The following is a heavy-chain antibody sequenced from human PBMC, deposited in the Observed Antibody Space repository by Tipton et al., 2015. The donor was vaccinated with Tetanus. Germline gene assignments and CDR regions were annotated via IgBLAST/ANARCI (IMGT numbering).Heavy chain of an antibody. CDR3: ARVQLSSSFLKYNWLAP. V-gene: IGHV4-59*01. CDR2: IHDSGTT. Sequence: TLSLTCAVSGASISPYYWSWIRQPPGKGLEWIGSIHDSGTTNYNPSLKSRLTMSVDTSNNLSSLKLTSVTAADTAVYYCARVQLSSSFLKYNWLAPWGQGTLVTVAS. J-gene: IGHJ5*02. CDR1: GASISPYY. D-gene: IGHD3-3*02.